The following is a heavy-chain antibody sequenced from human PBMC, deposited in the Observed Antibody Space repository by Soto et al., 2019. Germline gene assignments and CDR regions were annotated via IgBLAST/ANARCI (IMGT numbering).Heavy chain of an antibody. J-gene: IGHJ5*02. CDR2: IIPFLGKT. CDR1: GSIFITYG. CDR3: ARETANRCASGRPLLPVIFRS. V-gene: IGHV1-69*06. D-gene: IGHD3-9*01. Sequence: QVKLVQSGAELKMPGSSVKVSCKTSGSIFITYGFSWERQAQGQGLEWNGGIIPFLGKTNNAEKFQGRVTISADKATITVYIELTTLKFEDTAVYFCARETANRCASGRPLLPVIFRSCGQGALVTVSS.